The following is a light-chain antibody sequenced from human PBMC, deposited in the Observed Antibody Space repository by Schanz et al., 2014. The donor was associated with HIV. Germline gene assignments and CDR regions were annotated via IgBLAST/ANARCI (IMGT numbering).Light chain of an antibody. Sequence: EIVLTQSPGSLSLSPGGRATLSCGASQRLSSSYLAWYQQKRDQPPRLVIYATSTRAAGIPDRFSGTGSGTDFTLTISSLEPEDFAVYYCQQYGSSPPYTFGQGTKLEIK. CDR1: QRLSSSY. CDR2: ATS. CDR3: QQYGSSPPYT. J-gene: IGKJ2*01. V-gene: IGKV3-20*01.